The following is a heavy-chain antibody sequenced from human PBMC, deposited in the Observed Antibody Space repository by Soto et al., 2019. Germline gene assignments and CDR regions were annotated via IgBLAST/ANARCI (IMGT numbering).Heavy chain of an antibody. CDR1: GFTFSSYG. J-gene: IGHJ4*02. Sequence: QVQLVESGGGLVQPGRSLRLSCAASGFTFSSYGMHWVRQAPGKGLEWVAVIWYDGSNKYYADSVKGRFTISRDNSKNTLYLQMNSLRAEATAVYYCAREAFQEPFFDYWGQGTLVTVSS. V-gene: IGHV3-33*08. CDR3: AREAFQEPFFDY. D-gene: IGHD1-26*01. CDR2: IWYDGSNK.